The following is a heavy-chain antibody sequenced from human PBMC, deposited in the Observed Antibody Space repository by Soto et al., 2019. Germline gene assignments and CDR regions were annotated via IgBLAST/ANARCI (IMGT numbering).Heavy chain of an antibody. CDR2: ISYDGSNK. V-gene: IGHV3-30-3*01. J-gene: IGHJ5*02. CDR1: GFTFSSYA. D-gene: IGHD2-15*01. Sequence: QVQLVESGGGVVQPGRSLRLSCAASGFTFSSYAMHWVRQAPGKGLEWVAVISYDGSNKYYADSVKGRFTISRDNSKNRVYLQMNSLSAEDTAVYYCAITPGGYCSGGSCFSGPWGQGALVTVSS. CDR3: AITPGGYCSGGSCFSGP.